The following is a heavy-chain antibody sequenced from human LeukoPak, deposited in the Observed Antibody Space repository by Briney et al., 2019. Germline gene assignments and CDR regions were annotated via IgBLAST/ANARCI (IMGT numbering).Heavy chain of an antibody. Sequence: SETLSLTCTVSGGSVSSTSYYWGWIRQPPGKGLEWIGNIYYSGSTYYNPSLKSRVTISVDTSKNQFSLKLSSVTAADTAVYYCATLTTPGWFNPWGQGTLVTVSS. CDR1: GGSVSSTSYY. CDR3: ATLTTPGWFNP. CDR2: IYYSGST. D-gene: IGHD1-1*01. J-gene: IGHJ5*02. V-gene: IGHV4-39*07.